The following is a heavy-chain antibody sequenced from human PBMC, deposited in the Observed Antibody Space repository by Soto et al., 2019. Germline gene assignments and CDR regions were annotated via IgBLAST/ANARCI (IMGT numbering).Heavy chain of an antibody. CDR2: IKSKTDGGTT. V-gene: IGHV3-15*07. CDR3: AKVTIFGVVIIPHYYYYGMDV. D-gene: IGHD3-3*01. J-gene: IGHJ6*02. CDR1: GFTFSNAW. Sequence: GGSLRLSCAASGFTFSNAWMNWVRQAPGKGLEWVGRIKSKTDGGTTDYAAPVKGRFTISRDDSKNTLYLQMNSLKTEDTAVYYCAKVTIFGVVIIPHYYYYGMDVWGQGTTVTVSS.